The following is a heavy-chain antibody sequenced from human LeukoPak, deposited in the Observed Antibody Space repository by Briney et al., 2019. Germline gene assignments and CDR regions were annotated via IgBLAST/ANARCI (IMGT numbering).Heavy chain of an antibody. Sequence: GGSLRLSCAASGFTFTKYAMSWVRQAPGKGLQWVSSISASAGTSYYADSVKGRFSISRDSSNNTLYLQMNNLRAEDTALYYCTKHGHYDILTAFDWGQGTLVTVSS. J-gene: IGHJ4*02. V-gene: IGHV3-23*01. D-gene: IGHD3-9*01. CDR3: TKHGHYDILTAFD. CDR1: GFTFTKYA. CDR2: ISASAGTS.